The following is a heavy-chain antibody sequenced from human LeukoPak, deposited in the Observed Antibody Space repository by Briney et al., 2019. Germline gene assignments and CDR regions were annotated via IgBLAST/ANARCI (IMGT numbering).Heavy chain of an antibody. Sequence: ASVKVSCKASGYTFTAYYMHWVRQAPGQGLEWMGWINPNSGGTNYAQKFQGRVTMTRDTSISTAYMELSRLKFDDTAVYYCARVSTSGYRDWLDPWGQGTLVTVSS. D-gene: IGHD3-9*01. CDR3: ARVSTSGYRDWLDP. V-gene: IGHV1-2*02. CDR1: GYTFTAYY. CDR2: INPNSGGT. J-gene: IGHJ5*02.